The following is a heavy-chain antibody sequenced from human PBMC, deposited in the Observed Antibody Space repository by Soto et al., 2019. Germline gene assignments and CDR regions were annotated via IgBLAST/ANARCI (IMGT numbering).Heavy chain of an antibody. Sequence: SEACRFGLESYSLRWPRQSIGQGLEWMGWISAYDGNTNYAQKLQGRVTMTTDTSTSTAYMELRSLRSDDTAVYYCARGLEPYYYSGMAVWGNGTTVTVSS. CDR1: RFGLESYS. CDR3: ARGLEPYYYSGMAV. D-gene: IGHD1-1*01. J-gene: IGHJ6*04. CDR2: ISAYDGNT. V-gene: IGHV1-18*04.